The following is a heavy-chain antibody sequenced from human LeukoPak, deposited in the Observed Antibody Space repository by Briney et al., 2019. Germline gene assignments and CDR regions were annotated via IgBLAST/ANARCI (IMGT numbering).Heavy chain of an antibody. CDR1: GYPFTSHG. J-gene: IGHJ4*02. Sequence: ASVKVSCKASGYPFTSHGISWVRQAPGQGLEWMGRISAHNGNANYAQKFQGRVTMTTDTLATTAYMELRSLRSDDTAVYYCARDLERYYDLEGRSGYWGQGTLVTVSS. CDR3: ARDLERYYDLEGRSGY. V-gene: IGHV1-18*01. D-gene: IGHD3-3*01. CDR2: ISAHNGNA.